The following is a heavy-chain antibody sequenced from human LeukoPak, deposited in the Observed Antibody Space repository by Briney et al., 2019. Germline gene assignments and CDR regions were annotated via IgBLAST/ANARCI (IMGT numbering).Heavy chain of an antibody. Sequence: SETLSLTCTVSGYSISSGYYWGWIRQPPGKGLEWIGSIYHSGSTNYNPSLKSRVTISVDTSKNQFSLKLSSVTAADTAVYYCARGSGYSVATSGRDNWFDPWGQGTLVTVSS. J-gene: IGHJ5*02. V-gene: IGHV4-38-2*02. CDR2: IYHSGST. D-gene: IGHD5/OR15-5a*01. CDR1: GYSISSGYY. CDR3: ARGSGYSVATSGRDNWFDP.